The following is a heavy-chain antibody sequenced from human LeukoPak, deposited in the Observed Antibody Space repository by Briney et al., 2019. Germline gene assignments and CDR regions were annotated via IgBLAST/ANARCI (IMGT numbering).Heavy chain of an antibody. CDR2: IVVGSGNT. V-gene: IGHV1-58*01. J-gene: IGHJ6*02. CDR3: AARGYCSSTSCPYYYYGMDV. CDR1: GFTFTSSA. Sequence: SVKVSCKASGFTFTSSAVQWVRQARGQRLEWIGWIVVGSGNTNYAQKLQERVTITRDMSTSTAYMELSSLRSEDTAVYYCAARGYCSSTSCPYYYYGMDVWGQGTTVTVSS. D-gene: IGHD2-2*01.